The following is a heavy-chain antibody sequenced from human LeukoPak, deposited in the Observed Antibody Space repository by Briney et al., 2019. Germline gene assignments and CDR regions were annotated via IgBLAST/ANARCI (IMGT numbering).Heavy chain of an antibody. CDR1: GGTFSSYA. Sequence: SVKVSCTASGGTFSSYAISWVRQAPGQGLEWMGRIIPILGIANYAQKFQGRVTITADKSTSTAYMELSSLRSDDTAVYYCARAAPLRAYGMDVWGQGTTVTVSS. J-gene: IGHJ6*02. D-gene: IGHD3-16*01. V-gene: IGHV1-69*04. CDR2: IIPILGIA. CDR3: ARAAPLRAYGMDV.